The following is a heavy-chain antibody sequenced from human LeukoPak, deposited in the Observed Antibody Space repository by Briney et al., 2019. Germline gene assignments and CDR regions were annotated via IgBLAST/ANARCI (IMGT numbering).Heavy chain of an antibody. Sequence: SETLSLTCAVYGGSFSGYYWTWIRQPPGKGLEWIGEINHSGNTNYNPSLKNRLTISVDTSKNQFSLSLSSVTAADTAVYYCARGSDIERNHYYYMDVWGKGTTVTVSS. CDR3: ARGSDIERNHYYYMDV. J-gene: IGHJ6*03. V-gene: IGHV4-34*01. CDR2: INHSGNT. D-gene: IGHD1-14*01. CDR1: GGSFSGYY.